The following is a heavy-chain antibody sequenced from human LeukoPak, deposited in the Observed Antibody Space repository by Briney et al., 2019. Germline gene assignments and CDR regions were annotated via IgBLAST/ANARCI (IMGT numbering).Heavy chain of an antibody. J-gene: IGHJ4*02. Sequence: QAGGSLRLSCAASGFTVSSNYMSWVRQARGKGLEWVSVIYSGGSTYYADAVKGRLTISRDNSKNTLYLQMNSLRAEDTAVYYCARGSSYGDFDYWGQGTLVTVSS. V-gene: IGHV3-53*01. CDR3: ARGSSYGDFDY. D-gene: IGHD6-13*01. CDR1: GFTVSSNY. CDR2: IYSGGST.